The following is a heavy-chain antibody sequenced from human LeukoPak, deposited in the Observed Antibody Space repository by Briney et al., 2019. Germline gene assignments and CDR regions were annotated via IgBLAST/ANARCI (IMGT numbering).Heavy chain of an antibody. D-gene: IGHD3/OR15-3a*01. CDR2: ISAYNGNT. CDR3: ARDWTRNFPNWFDP. V-gene: IGHV1-18*01. J-gene: IGHJ5*02. CDR1: GYTFTSYG. Sequence: ASVKVSCKASGYTFTSYGISWVRQSPGQGLEWMGWISAYNGNTNYAQKLQGRVTMTTDTSTSTAYMELRSLRSEDTAVYYCARDWTRNFPNWFDPWGQGTLVTVSS.